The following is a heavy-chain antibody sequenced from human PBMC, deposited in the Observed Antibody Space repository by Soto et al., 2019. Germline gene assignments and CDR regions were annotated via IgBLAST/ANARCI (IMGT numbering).Heavy chain of an antibody. J-gene: IGHJ4*02. CDR3: ARGYSSSWYYFDY. CDR1: GFTFSSYG. D-gene: IGHD6-13*01. CDR2: IWYDGSNK. V-gene: IGHV3-30*02. Sequence: PGGSLRLSCAASGFTFSSYGMHWVRQAPGKGLEWVAVIWYDGSNKYYADSVKGRFTISRDNSKNTLYLQMGSLRAEDMAVYYCARGYSSSWYYFDYWGQGTLVTVSS.